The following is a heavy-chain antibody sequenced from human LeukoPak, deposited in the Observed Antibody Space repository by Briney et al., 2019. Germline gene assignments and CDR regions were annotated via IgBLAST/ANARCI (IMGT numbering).Heavy chain of an antibody. CDR2: IYADGAT. CDR3: ARDRAGTKAWVEFDR. Sequence: GRSLRLSCAASGLTLSQNYMGWVRPAPGRGLEWVSLIYADGATHYADSVKGRFTISRDNSKNTVYLEMNSLRPEDTAVYYCARDRAGTKAWVEFDRWGQGTLVTVSS. CDR1: GLTLSQNY. D-gene: IGHD3-10*01. V-gene: IGHV3-66*02. J-gene: IGHJ5*02.